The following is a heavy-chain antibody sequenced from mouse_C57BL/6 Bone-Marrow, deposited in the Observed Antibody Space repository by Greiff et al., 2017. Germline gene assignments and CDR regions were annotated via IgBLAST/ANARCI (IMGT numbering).Heavy chain of an antibody. D-gene: IGHD2-1*01. J-gene: IGHJ3*01. CDR3: ASNGNLAWFAY. V-gene: IGHV2-2*01. Sequence: VKLVESGPGLVQPSQSLSITCTVSGFSLTSYGVHWVRQSPGKGLEWLGVIWSGGSTDYNAAFISRLSISKDNSKSQVFFKMNSLQADDTAIYYCASNGNLAWFAYWGQGTLVTVSA. CDR1: GFSLTSYG. CDR2: IWSGGST.